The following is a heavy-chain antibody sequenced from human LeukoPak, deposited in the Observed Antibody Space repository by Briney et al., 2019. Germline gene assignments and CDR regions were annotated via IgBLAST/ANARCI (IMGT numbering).Heavy chain of an antibody. D-gene: IGHD5-12*01. Sequence: GGSLGLSCAASGFTFSSYAMSWVRQAPGKGLEWVSAISGSGGSTYYADSVKGRFTISRDNSKNTLYLQMNSLRAEDTAVYYCAKDPRRDGYNSYFDYWGQGTLVTVSS. J-gene: IGHJ4*02. CDR1: GFTFSSYA. CDR3: AKDPRRDGYNSYFDY. V-gene: IGHV3-23*01. CDR2: ISGSGGST.